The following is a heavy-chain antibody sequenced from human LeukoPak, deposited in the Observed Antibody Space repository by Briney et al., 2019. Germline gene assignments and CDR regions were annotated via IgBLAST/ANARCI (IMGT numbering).Heavy chain of an antibody. J-gene: IGHJ6*03. Sequence: SETLSLTCSVSGGSISGSTTSYWTWIRRPPGKGLEWIGYIYHSGSTYYNPSLESRLTISVDRSKNQFSLKLSSVTAADTAVYYCARASWMTTLTPYYYYHMDVWGKGTTVTVSS. CDR1: GGSISGSTTSY. D-gene: IGHD4-11*01. CDR3: ARASWMTTLTPYYYYHMDV. V-gene: IGHV4-30-2*01. CDR2: IYHSGST.